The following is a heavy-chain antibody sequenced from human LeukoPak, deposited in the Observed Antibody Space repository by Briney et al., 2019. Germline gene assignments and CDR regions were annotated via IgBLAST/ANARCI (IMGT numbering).Heavy chain of an antibody. CDR2: ISSSSSTI. D-gene: IGHD5-12*01. V-gene: IGHV3-48*01. CDR1: GFTFSSYS. CDR3: ARGGSRLRPHPLHY. J-gene: IGHJ4*02. Sequence: QPGGSLRLSCAASGFTFSSYSMNWVRQAPGKGLEWVSYISSSSSTIYYADSVKGRFTISRDNAKNSLYLQMNSLRAEDTAVYYCARGGSRLRPHPLHYWGQGTLVTVSS.